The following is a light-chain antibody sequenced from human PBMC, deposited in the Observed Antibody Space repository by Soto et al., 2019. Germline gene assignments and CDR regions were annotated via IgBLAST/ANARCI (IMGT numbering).Light chain of an antibody. J-gene: IGKJ3*01. CDR1: QSVSSNN. V-gene: IGKV3-20*01. CDR2: GAS. Sequence: EIVLTQSPGTLSLSPGERATLSCRASQSVSSNNLAWYQQRPGQAPRVVIYGASTMATGIPEKFSGSGSGTDFTLPISRLEPEDFAVYYCHQYGRSPFTFGPGTKVDIK. CDR3: HQYGRSPFT.